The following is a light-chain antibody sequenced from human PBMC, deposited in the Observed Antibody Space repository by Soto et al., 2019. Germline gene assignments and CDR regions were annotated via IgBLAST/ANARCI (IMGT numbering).Light chain of an antibody. J-gene: IGKJ5*01. V-gene: IGKV3-15*01. CDR3: QQYNTWRSIT. CDR2: DTS. CDR1: QSVSNK. Sequence: EIVMTQSPATLSVSPGERATLSCRASQSVSNKLAWYQHKPGQAPRVLIYDTSTRAAGIPARFSGSGSGTDFTITISSLQSEDFAVSYCQQYNTWRSITFGQGTRLESK.